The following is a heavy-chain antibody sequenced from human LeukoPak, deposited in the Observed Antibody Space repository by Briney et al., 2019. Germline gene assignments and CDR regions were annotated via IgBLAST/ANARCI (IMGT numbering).Heavy chain of an antibody. CDR2: ISASGGST. Sequence: GGSLRLSCAASGFTFSSYAMSWVRQAPGKGLEWVSAISASGGSTNYADSVKGRFTISRDSSKNTLYLQMNSLRAEDTAVYYCAKALNNPLYYYDSSGYEPFDYWGQGTLVTVSS. CDR3: AKALNNPLYYYDSSGYEPFDY. CDR1: GFTFSSYA. V-gene: IGHV3-23*01. D-gene: IGHD3-22*01. J-gene: IGHJ4*02.